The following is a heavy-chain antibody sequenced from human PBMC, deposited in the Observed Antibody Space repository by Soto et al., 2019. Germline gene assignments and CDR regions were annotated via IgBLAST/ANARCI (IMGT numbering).Heavy chain of an antibody. CDR3: ASQEVEPPRYYFDQ. D-gene: IGHD1-1*01. Sequence: GGSLRLSCAFSGLTFSCYTMSWVRQAPGKGLEWVSSVSGSGTSIYYADSVKGRFTISRDNSKNSVYLQMDSLTAEDTAVYYCASQEVEPPRYYFDQWGQGTLVTVSS. J-gene: IGHJ4*02. CDR1: GLTFSCYT. CDR2: VSGSGTSI. V-gene: IGHV3-21*01.